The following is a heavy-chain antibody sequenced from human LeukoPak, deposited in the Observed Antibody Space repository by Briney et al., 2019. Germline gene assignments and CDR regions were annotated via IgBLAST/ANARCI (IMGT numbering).Heavy chain of an antibody. CDR1: GFTFSSYA. J-gene: IGHJ4*02. D-gene: IGHD6-13*01. CDR2: ISYDGSNK. CDR3: ARSIAAAGPRGYFDY. Sequence: GGSLRLSCAGSGFTFSSYAMHWVRQAPGKGLEWVAVISYDGSNKHYADSVKGRFTISRDNSKNTLYLQMNSLRAEDTAVYYCARSIAAAGPRGYFDYWGQGTLVTVSS. V-gene: IGHV3-30-3*01.